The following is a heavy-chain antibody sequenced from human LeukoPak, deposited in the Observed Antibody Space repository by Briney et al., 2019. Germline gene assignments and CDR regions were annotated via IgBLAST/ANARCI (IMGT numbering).Heavy chain of an antibody. J-gene: IGHJ4*02. CDR3: AKANYGSVIHFDY. Sequence: GGSLRLSCAASGFTFSSYAMSWVRQAPGKGLEWDSAISGSGGSTYYADSVKGRFTISRDNSKNTLYLQMNSLRAEDTAVYYCAKANYGSVIHFDYWGQGTLVTVSS. CDR2: ISGSGGST. D-gene: IGHD3-10*01. V-gene: IGHV3-23*01. CDR1: GFTFSSYA.